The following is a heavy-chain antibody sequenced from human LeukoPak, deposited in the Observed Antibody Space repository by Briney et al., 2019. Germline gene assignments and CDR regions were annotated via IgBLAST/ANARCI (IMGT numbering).Heavy chain of an antibody. CDR1: GYTFTSYD. D-gene: IGHD1-7*01. V-gene: IGHV1-8*01. CDR3: ARVYSFPDSYWNYSPFDY. J-gene: IGHJ4*02. CDR2: MNPNSGNT. Sequence: ASVKVSCKASGYTFTSYDINWVRQATGQGLEWTGWMNPNSGNTGYAQKFQGRVTMTRNTSISTAYMELSSLRSEDTAVYYCARVYSFPDSYWNYSPFDYWGQGTLVTVSS.